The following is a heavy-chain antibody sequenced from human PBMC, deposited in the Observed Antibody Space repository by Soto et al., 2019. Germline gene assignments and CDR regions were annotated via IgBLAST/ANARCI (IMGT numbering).Heavy chain of an antibody. Sequence: SETLSLTCTVSGGSVSNDNFYWSWIRQPPGKGLEWIGYVHSSGITNYNPSLKRRVTISVGTSRNQFSLRLSSVTAADTAVYYCARGLTMGQLPSHFDHWGQGTLVTVSS. J-gene: IGHJ5*02. D-gene: IGHD3-16*01. CDR1: GGSVSNDNFY. CDR3: ARGLTMGQLPSHFDH. CDR2: VHSSGIT. V-gene: IGHV4-61*01.